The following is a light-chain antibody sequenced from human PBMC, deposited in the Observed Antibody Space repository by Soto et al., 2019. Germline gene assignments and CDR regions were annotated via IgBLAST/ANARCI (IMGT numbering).Light chain of an antibody. CDR2: GPS. CDR3: QQLEKFPLT. CDR1: QGIRSY. Sequence: TQLTQSPSSLAASVGDRVNITCRASQGIRSYLARLQQKPGKDPILLIYGPSTLQSGDPSRFSGSGSGPDFPLPISSLQPEDFSTYYCQQLEKFPLTVGQGTRL. J-gene: IGKJ5*01. V-gene: IGKV1-9*01.